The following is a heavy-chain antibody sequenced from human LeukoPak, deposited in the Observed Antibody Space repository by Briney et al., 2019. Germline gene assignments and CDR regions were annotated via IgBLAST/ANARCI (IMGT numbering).Heavy chain of an antibody. V-gene: IGHV4-38-2*02. J-gene: IGHJ5*02. Sequence: SETLSLTCTVSGYSISSGYYWGWIRQPPGKGLEWIGSIYHSGSTYYNPSLKSRVTISVDTSKNQFSLKLSSVTAADTAVYYCARNNVDIVATIRGVGNWFDPWGQGTLVTVSS. D-gene: IGHD5-12*01. CDR2: IYHSGST. CDR1: GYSISSGYY. CDR3: ARNNVDIVATIRGVGNWFDP.